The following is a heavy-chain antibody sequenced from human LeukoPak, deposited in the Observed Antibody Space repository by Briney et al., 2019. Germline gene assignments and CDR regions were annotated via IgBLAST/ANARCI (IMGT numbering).Heavy chain of an antibody. D-gene: IGHD1-26*01. J-gene: IGHJ4*02. Sequence: SETLSLTCAVYGGSFSGYYWSWIRQPPGKGLEWIGYIYYSGSTNYNPSLKSRVTISVDTSKNQFSLKLSSVTAADTAVYYCARGSGSLDYWGQGTLVTVSS. V-gene: IGHV4-59*01. CDR1: GGSFSGYY. CDR3: ARGSGSLDY. CDR2: IYYSGST.